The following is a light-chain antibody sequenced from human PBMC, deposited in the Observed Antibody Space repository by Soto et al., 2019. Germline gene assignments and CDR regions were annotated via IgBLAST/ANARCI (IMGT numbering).Light chain of an antibody. CDR2: EVS. J-gene: IGLJ1*01. V-gene: IGLV2-8*01. CDR1: SSGVGGYNY. CDR3: SSYAGSNNEV. Sequence: QSALTQPPSASGSPGQSVTISCTGTSSGVGGYNYVSWYQQHPGKAPKLMIYEVSKRPSGVPDRFSGSKSGNTASLTVSGLQAEDEADYYCSSYAGSNNEVFGTGTKVTVL.